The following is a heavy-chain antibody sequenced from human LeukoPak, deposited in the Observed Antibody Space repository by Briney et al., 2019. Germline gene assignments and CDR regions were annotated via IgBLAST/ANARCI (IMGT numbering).Heavy chain of an antibody. V-gene: IGHV4-38-2*02. J-gene: IGHJ4*02. CDR2: IHHSGST. D-gene: IGHD4-17*01. CDR1: DYSIRSGYY. CDR3: ASCYGDYVYYFDY. Sequence: SETLSLTCTVSDYSIRSGYYWGWIRQPPGKGPEWIGSIHHSGSTHYNPSLKSRVTIVVDTSKKQFSLKLSSVTAADTAVYYCASCYGDYVYYFDYWGQGTLVTVSS.